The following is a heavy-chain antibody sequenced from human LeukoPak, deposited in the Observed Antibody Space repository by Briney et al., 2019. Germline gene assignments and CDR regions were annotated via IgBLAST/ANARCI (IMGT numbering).Heavy chain of an antibody. D-gene: IGHD2-2*01. Sequence: SETLSLTCTVSGGSIYSYYWSWIRQPPGKGLEGIGYIYYTGSTEYHPSLKSRVTISLDTSKNQFSLKLTSVTAADTAVYYCARVYQSAEYYFDYWGQGNLVSVSS. CDR1: GGSIYSYY. J-gene: IGHJ4*02. CDR2: IYYTGST. CDR3: ARVYQSAEYYFDY. V-gene: IGHV4-59*01.